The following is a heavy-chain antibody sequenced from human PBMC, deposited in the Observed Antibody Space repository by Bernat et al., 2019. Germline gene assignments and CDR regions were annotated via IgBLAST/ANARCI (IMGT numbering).Heavy chain of an antibody. CDR1: GFTFSSYW. J-gene: IGHJ4*02. D-gene: IGHD2-15*01. CDR2: IKQDGSEK. Sequence: EVQLVESGGGLVQPGGSLRLSCAASGFTFSSYWMSWVRQAPGKGLEWVANIKQDGSEKYYVDSVKGRFTISRDNAKTSLYLQMNSLRAEDTAVYYCARLVVVALTRKYYFDYWGQGTLVTVSS. CDR3: ARLVVVALTRKYYFDY. V-gene: IGHV3-7*03.